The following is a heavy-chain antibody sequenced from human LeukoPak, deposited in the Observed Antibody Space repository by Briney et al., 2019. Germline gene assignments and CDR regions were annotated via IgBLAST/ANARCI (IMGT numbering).Heavy chain of an antibody. CDR1: GGSISSGDYS. CDR2: IYHSGRT. CDR3: ARDGGYGHYDY. J-gene: IGHJ4*02. Sequence: KTSETLSLTCAVSGGSISSGDYSWGWIRQPPGKGLEWIGYIYHSGRTFYNPSLKSRVTISVDTSKNQIPLEVTSVTAADTAVYYCARDGGYGHYDYWGRGTLVTVSS. V-gene: IGHV4-30-2*01. D-gene: IGHD5-18*01.